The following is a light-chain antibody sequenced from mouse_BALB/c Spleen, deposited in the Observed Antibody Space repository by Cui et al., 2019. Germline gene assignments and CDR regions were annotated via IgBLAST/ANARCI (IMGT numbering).Light chain of an antibody. Sequence: IQLTQSPSALFVSLGEGVMPTCRGRKVICGYLRWLQQKPDGTTKRRIYAASTLDSGVPKRFSGSRSGSDYSLTISSLEAEDFADYYCLQYASYPFTFGSGTKLEIK. CDR2: AAS. V-gene: IGKV9-124*01. CDR3: LQYASYPFT. J-gene: IGKJ4*01. CDR1: KVICGY.